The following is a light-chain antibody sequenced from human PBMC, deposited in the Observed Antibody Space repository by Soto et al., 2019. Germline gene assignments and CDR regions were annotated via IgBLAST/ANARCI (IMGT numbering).Light chain of an antibody. Sequence: QSVLTQPPSASGSPGQSVTISCTGTSNDVGVYNYLSWYQCHPGKAPKLLISEVNKRPSGVPDRLSGSKSGNTASLTVSGLQAEDEADYYCSSYAGSNSVIFGGGTKLTVL. V-gene: IGLV2-8*01. CDR3: SSYAGSNSVI. CDR1: SNDVGVYNY. CDR2: EVN. J-gene: IGLJ2*01.